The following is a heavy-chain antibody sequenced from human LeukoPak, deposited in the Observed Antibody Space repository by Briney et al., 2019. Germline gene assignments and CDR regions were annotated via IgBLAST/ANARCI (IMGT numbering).Heavy chain of an antibody. CDR2: ISYDGSNK. CDR1: GFTFSSYG. D-gene: IGHD3-22*01. J-gene: IGHJ4*02. V-gene: IGHV3-30*03. CDR3: AISNYYDSSGPDY. Sequence: GGSLRLSCAASGFTFSSYGMHWVRQAPGKGLEWVAVISYDGSNKYYADSVKGRFTISSDNSKNTLYLQMNSLRAEDTAVYYCAISNYYDSSGPDYWGQGTLVTVSS.